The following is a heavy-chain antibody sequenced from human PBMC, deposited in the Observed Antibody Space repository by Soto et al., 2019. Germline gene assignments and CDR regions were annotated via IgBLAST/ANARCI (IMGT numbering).Heavy chain of an antibody. CDR3: SRGDC. Sequence: QVQLQESGPRLVRPSQTLSLTCTVSGESIDTAGYYWTWIRQRPGRGLEWLGFIYHSGATYYSSSMKSRLSISIDRSQNQFSLKVTSVTAADTAVYFCSRGDCWGQGMLVTVSS. CDR2: IYHSGAT. V-gene: IGHV4-31*03. J-gene: IGHJ4*02. CDR1: GESIDTAGYY.